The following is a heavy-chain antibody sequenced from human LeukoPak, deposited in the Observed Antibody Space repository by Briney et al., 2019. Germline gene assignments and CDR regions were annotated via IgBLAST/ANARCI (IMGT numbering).Heavy chain of an antibody. D-gene: IGHD6-19*01. CDR1: GFTFSSYG. V-gene: IGHV3-23*01. J-gene: IGHJ3*02. CDR3: AKIQGWFNDAFHI. CDR2: ISGSGGST. Sequence: PGGSLRLSCAASGFTFSSYGMSWVRQAPGKGLEWVSAISGSGGSTYYADSVKGRFTISRDNSKNTLYLQMNSLRAEDTAVYYCAKIQGWFNDAFHIGGQGTNVIVSS.